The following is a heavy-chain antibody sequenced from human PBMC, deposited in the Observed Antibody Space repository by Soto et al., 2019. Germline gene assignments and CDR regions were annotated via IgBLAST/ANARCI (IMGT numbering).Heavy chain of an antibody. Sequence: EVQLLESGGGLVQPGGSLRLSCAASGFTFSSFVMSWVRQAPGKGLEWVSGISGSGGSTYYADSVKGRFSISRDNAKNTLYLQMNSLTAEDTAVYYCAKGSSGIAVAGRFDYWGQGTLVTVSS. J-gene: IGHJ4*02. CDR2: ISGSGGST. V-gene: IGHV3-23*01. CDR3: AKGSSGIAVAGRFDY. CDR1: GFTFSSFV. D-gene: IGHD6-19*01.